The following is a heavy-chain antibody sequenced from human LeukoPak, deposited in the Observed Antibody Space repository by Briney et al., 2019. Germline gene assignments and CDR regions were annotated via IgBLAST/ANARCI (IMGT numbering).Heavy chain of an antibody. D-gene: IGHD1-1*01. CDR2: INPSGGST. Sequence: ASVKVSCKASGYTFTSYYMHWVRQAPGQGLEWMGIINPSGGSTSYALKFQGRVTMTRDTSTSTVYMELSSLRSEDTAVYYCASHPTHQLMDVWGKGTTVTVSS. CDR3: ASHPTHQLMDV. CDR1: GYTFTSYY. J-gene: IGHJ6*03. V-gene: IGHV1-46*03.